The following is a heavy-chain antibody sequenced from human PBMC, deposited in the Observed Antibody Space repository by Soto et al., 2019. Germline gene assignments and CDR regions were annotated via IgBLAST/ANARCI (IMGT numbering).Heavy chain of an antibody. Sequence: NPSETLSLTCTVSGGSMSSYYWSWIRQAPGEGLEWIGYIYYSGITNYNPSLKSRLTISVDTSKSQFSLKLKSVTAADTAVYFCARVAGGRGLAYCGGDCYIDFWGQGILVTVSS. CDR3: ARVAGGRGLAYCGGDCYIDF. CDR1: GGSMSSYY. J-gene: IGHJ4*02. CDR2: IYYSGIT. V-gene: IGHV4-59*01. D-gene: IGHD2-21*02.